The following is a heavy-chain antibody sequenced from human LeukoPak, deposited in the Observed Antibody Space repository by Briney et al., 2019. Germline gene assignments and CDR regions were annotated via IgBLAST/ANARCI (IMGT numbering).Heavy chain of an antibody. V-gene: IGHV3-7*04. J-gene: IGHJ4*02. CDR2: IKQGGSEK. Sequence: GGSLRLSCAASGFIFSNYWMTRVRQAPGKGLEWVANIKQGGSEKYYVDSVKGRFTISRDNAKNSLYLQTNSLSAEDTAVYYCVRVRGGYYFDYWGQGTLVTVSS. CDR1: GFIFSNYW. CDR3: VRVRGGYYFDY. D-gene: IGHD5-24*01.